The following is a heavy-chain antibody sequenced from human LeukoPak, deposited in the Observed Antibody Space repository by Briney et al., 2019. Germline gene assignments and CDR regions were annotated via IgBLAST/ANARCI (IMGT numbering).Heavy chain of an antibody. Sequence: GGSLRLSCAASGFTFSSYAMSWVRQAPGKGLEWVSAIRGSGGSTYYADSVKGRFTISRDNSKNTLYLQMNSLRAEDTAVYYCAKVRGYYYGSGKKGYFDYWGQGTLVTVSS. CDR2: IRGSGGST. D-gene: IGHD3-10*01. V-gene: IGHV3-23*01. J-gene: IGHJ4*02. CDR1: GFTFSSYA. CDR3: AKVRGYYYGSGKKGYFDY.